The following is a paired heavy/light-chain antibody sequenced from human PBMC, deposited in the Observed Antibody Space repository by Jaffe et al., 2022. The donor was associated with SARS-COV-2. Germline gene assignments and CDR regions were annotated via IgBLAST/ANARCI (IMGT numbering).Light chain of an antibody. V-gene: IGLV2-14*03. J-gene: IGLJ1*01. CDR1: STDVGGYKY. CDR2: DVN. CDR3: GSYTSSSTPGV. Sequence: QSALAQPASVSGSPGQSITISCTGTSTDVGGYKYVSWYQQHPGKVPRLIIYDVNNRPSGVSNRFSGSKSGNTASLTISGLQADDEADYYCGSYTSSSTPGVFGTGTKVTVL.
Heavy chain of an antibody. CDR2: ISGTSSHF. CDR1: GFNFSNYV. Sequence: EVQLVESGGGLVKPGGSLRLSCAASGFNFSNYVMHWVRQAPGQGLEWVSSISGTSSHFYYAESMKGRLTISRDNGKDSLYLQMNKLRAEDTALYFCVRGHGYGSVDYWGQGTLVTVSS. D-gene: IGHD1-26*01. J-gene: IGHJ4*02. V-gene: IGHV3-21*01. CDR3: VRGHGYGSVDY.